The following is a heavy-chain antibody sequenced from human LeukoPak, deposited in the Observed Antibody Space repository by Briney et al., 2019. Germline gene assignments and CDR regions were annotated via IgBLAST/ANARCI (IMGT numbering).Heavy chain of an antibody. J-gene: IGHJ4*01. CDR3: ARGTYYYDSAGHFTRVPLDY. CDR1: GGSFSGYY. D-gene: IGHD3-22*01. V-gene: IGHV4-34*01. CDR2: INHSGST. Sequence: SETLSLTCAGYGGSFSGYYWSWIRQSPGKGLEWTGEINHSGSTVYNPSLKSRVTFSADTSKNQFSLRVTSVTAADTAVYFCARGTYYYDSAGHFTRVPLDYWGHGTLVTVSS.